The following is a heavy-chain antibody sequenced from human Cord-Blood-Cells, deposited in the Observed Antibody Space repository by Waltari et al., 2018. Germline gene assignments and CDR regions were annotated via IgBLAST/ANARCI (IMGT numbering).Heavy chain of an antibody. Sequence: QVQLVQSGAEGQKPGASVKVSCTASGYTSTGYYMHWVRQAPGHGLEWMGWINPNSGGTNYAQKFQGWVTMTRDTSISTAYMELSRLRSDDTAVYYCARRGSDAFDIWGQGTMVTVSS. CDR3: ARRGSDAFDI. V-gene: IGHV1-2*04. CDR1: GYTSTGYY. D-gene: IGHD3-10*01. J-gene: IGHJ3*02. CDR2: INPNSGGT.